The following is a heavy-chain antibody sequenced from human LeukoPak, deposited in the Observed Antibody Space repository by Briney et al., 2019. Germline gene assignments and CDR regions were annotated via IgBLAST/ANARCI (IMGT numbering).Heavy chain of an antibody. J-gene: IGHJ4*02. D-gene: IGHD1-26*01. Sequence: GGSLRLSCAASGFTFDDYGMSWVRQAPGKGLEWVSGINWNGGSTGYADSVKGRFTNSRDNAKNSLYLQMNSLRAEDTALYYCARDRYSGSNFDYWGQGTLVTVSS. V-gene: IGHV3-20*04. CDR3: ARDRYSGSNFDY. CDR1: GFTFDDYG. CDR2: INWNGGST.